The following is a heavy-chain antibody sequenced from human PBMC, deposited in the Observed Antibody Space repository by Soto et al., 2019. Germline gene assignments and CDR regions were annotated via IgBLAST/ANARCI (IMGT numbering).Heavy chain of an antibody. V-gene: IGHV1-69*01. D-gene: IGHD3-10*01. J-gene: IGHJ5*02. CDR3: ARESMVRGVITPPVDP. Sequence: QVQLVQSGAEVKKPGSSVKVSCKASGGTFGSYAISWVRQAPGQGLEWMGGIIPIFGTANYAQKFQGRVTITADESTSTAYMELSSLRSEDTAVYYCARESMVRGVITPPVDPWGQGTLVTVSS. CDR1: GGTFGSYA. CDR2: IIPIFGTA.